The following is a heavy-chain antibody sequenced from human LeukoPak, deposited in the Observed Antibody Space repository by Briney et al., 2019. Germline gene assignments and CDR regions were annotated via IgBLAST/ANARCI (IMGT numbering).Heavy chain of an antibody. V-gene: IGHV7-4-1*02. J-gene: IGHJ4*02. CDR1: GYTFTSYA. Sequence: ASVKVSCKASGYTFTSYAMNWVRQAPGQGLEWMGWINTNTGNPTYAQGFTGRFVFSLDTSVSTAYLQISSLKAEDTAVYYCARDSPWGIVVVPGDYWGQGTLVTVSS. CDR2: INTNTGNP. D-gene: IGHD3-22*01. CDR3: ARDSPWGIVVVPGDY.